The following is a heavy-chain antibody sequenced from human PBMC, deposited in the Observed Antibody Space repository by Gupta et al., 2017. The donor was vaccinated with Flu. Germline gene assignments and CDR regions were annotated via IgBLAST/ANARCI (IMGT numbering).Heavy chain of an antibody. Sequence: YGFTFSSYWMHWVRQAPGKGLVWVSRIDSDGSSTNYADFVKGRFTISRDNTKNTLSLQMNSLRAEDTAVYYCTRGDYVPDYWGQGTLVTVSS. CDR1: GFTFSSYW. CDR3: TRGDYVPDY. J-gene: IGHJ4*02. CDR2: IDSDGSST. V-gene: IGHV3-74*01. D-gene: IGHD3-10*02.